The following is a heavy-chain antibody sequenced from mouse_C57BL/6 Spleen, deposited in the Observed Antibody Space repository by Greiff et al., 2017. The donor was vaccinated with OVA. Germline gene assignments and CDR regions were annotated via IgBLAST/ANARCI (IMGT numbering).Heavy chain of an antibody. CDR2: ISYDGSN. D-gene: IGHD1-1*01. Sequence: EVKLMESGPGLVKPSQSLSLTCSVTGYSITSGYYWNWIRQFPGNKLEWMGYISYDGSNNYNPSLKNRISITRDTSKNQFFLKLNSVTTEDTATYYCAREGDYYGSSYSAYWGQGTLVTVSA. J-gene: IGHJ3*01. CDR3: AREGDYYGSSYSAY. V-gene: IGHV3-6*01. CDR1: GYSITSGYY.